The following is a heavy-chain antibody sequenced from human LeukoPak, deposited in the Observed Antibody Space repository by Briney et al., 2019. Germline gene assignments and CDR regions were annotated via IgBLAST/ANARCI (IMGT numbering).Heavy chain of an antibody. Sequence: PSQTLSLTCTVSGGSISSGDYYWSWFRHPPGKALEGFGYIYYSGSTYYNPSLKSRVTISVDTSKNQFSLKLSSVTAADTAVYYCARAPLSRISNWFDPWGQGTLVTVSS. CDR3: ARAPLSRISNWFDP. D-gene: IGHD2-15*01. J-gene: IGHJ5*02. CDR2: IYYSGST. V-gene: IGHV4-30-4*08. CDR1: GGSISSGDYY.